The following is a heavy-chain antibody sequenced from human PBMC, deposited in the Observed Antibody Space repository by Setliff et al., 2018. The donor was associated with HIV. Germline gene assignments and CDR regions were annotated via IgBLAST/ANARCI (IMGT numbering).Heavy chain of an antibody. V-gene: IGHV4-38-2*02. J-gene: IGHJ2*01. CDR3: ARSPGFWYFDL. CDR1: GYSISSGYY. Sequence: PSETLSLTCTVSGYSISSGYYWGWIRQPPGKGLEWIGSIYHSGSTYYNPSLKSRVTISVDTSKNQFSLKLSSVTAADTAVYYCARSPGFWYFDLWGPGTLVTVSS. CDR2: IYHSGST.